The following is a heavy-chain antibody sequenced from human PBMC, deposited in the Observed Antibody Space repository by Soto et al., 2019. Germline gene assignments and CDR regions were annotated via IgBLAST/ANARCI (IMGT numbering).Heavy chain of an antibody. CDR2: ISHSGNT. CDR3: ARHRGNTYGPYDY. Sequence: VQLQESGPGLVKPSGTLSLTCAVSGGSISSGNWWSWVRQSPRKGLEWIGEISHSGNTNHNPSLKSRVTISKDKSMKQFSLQLTSVTAADTAVYYCARHRGNTYGPYDYWGQGTLVTVSS. D-gene: IGHD5-18*01. J-gene: IGHJ4*02. V-gene: IGHV4-4*02. CDR1: GGSISSGNW.